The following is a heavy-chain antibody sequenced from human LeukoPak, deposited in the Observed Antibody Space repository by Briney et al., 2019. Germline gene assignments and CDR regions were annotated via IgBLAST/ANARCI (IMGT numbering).Heavy chain of an antibody. J-gene: IGHJ4*02. CDR3: VGAYGGNTHFDY. Sequence: GGSLRLSCAASGFTFSGYDMHWVRHATGKGLEWVSAIGTAGDTYYPGSVKGRFTISRENAKNSLYLQMNSLRAGDTAVYYCVGAYGGNTHFDYWGQGTLVTVSS. CDR2: IGTAGDT. D-gene: IGHD4-23*01. CDR1: GFTFSGYD. V-gene: IGHV3-13*01.